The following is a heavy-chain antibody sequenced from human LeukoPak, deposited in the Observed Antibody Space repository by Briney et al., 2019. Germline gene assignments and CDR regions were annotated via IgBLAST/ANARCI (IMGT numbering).Heavy chain of an antibody. D-gene: IGHD4-17*01. CDR2: IYYSGST. Sequence: SETLSLTCTVSGGSLSSYYWSWIRQPPGKGLEWIGYIYYSGSTNYNPSLKSRVTISVDTSKKQFSLKLTSVTVADTAVYYCARVSETTVTTFDYYYYMDVWGKGTTVTVSS. J-gene: IGHJ6*03. V-gene: IGHV4-59*01. CDR3: ARVSETTVTTFDYYYYMDV. CDR1: GGSLSSYY.